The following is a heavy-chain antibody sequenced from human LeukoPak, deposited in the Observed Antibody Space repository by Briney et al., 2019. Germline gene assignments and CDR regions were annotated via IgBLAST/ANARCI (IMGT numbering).Heavy chain of an antibody. V-gene: IGHV1-8*01. CDR3: ARKRGYSYTPFDY. Sequence: ASVKVSCKASGYTFTSYDVNWVRQATGQGLEWMGWMNPNSGNTGYAQKFQGRVTMTRNTSISTAYMELSSLRSEDTAVYYCARKRGYSYTPFDYWGQGTLVTVSS. D-gene: IGHD5-18*01. J-gene: IGHJ4*02. CDR2: MNPNSGNT. CDR1: GYTFTSYD.